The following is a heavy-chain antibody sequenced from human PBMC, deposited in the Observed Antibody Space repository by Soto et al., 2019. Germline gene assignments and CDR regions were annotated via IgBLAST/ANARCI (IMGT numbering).Heavy chain of an antibody. CDR3: ARNRGAYYDSSGYSGNFDY. D-gene: IGHD3-22*01. J-gene: IGHJ4*02. CDR1: GGTFSSYA. V-gene: IGHV1-69*13. Sequence: SVKVSCQASGGTFSSYAISWVRQAPEQGLEWMGGIIPIFGTANYAQKFQGRVTITADESTSTAYMELSSLSSEDTAVYYCARNRGAYYDSSGYSGNFDYWGQGTLVTVSS. CDR2: IIPIFGTA.